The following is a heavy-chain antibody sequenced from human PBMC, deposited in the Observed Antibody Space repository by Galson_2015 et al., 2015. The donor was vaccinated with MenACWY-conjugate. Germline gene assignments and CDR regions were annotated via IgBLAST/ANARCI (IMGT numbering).Heavy chain of an antibody. CDR1: AFSVGSNY. Sequence: SLRLSCATSAFSVGSNYMSWVRQAPGKGVEWVSIIYSGGDTYYADSVKGRFTISRDNSKNTLYLQMNYLRAEDTAVYYCARVGGSSLAPFDYWGQGTLVTVSS. J-gene: IGHJ4*02. CDR3: ARVGGSSLAPFDY. V-gene: IGHV3-53*01. CDR2: IYSGGDT. D-gene: IGHD6-6*01.